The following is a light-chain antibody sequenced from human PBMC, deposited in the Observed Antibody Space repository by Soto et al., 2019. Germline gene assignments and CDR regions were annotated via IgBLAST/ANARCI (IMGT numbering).Light chain of an antibody. CDR2: EVS. Sequence: QSALTQPASVSGSPGQSITISCTGTSSDVGNYKYVSWYQQHPGKAPKLMIYEVSNRPSGVSNRFSGSKSGNTASLTISGLQAEDETDYYCASWDDNLSGVVFGGGTKVTVL. J-gene: IGLJ2*01. CDR3: ASWDDNLSGVV. CDR1: SSDVGNYKY. V-gene: IGLV2-14*01.